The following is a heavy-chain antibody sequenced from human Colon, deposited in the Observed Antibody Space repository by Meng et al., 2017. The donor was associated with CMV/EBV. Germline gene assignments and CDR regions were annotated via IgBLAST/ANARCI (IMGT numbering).Heavy chain of an antibody. CDR1: GYTFTDYY. CDR3: GRDRHLDP. CDR2: INSISGDT. V-gene: IGHV1-2*02. J-gene: IGHJ5*02. D-gene: IGHD3-3*02. Sequence: VQLVQFEAELKKPGASVMMSCKTSGYTFTDYYIHWGRQAPGQGLEWMRWINSISGDTNYAQKFQGRVTMTRDTSITTAYMELNSLKSDDTAVYYCGRDRHLDPWGQGTLVTVSS.